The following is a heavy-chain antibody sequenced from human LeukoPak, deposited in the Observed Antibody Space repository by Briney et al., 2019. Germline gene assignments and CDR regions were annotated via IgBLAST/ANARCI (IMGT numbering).Heavy chain of an antibody. CDR2: ISGSGGST. CDR1: GFTFSSYA. V-gene: IGHV3-23*01. J-gene: IGHJ4*02. Sequence: GGSLRLSCAASGFTFSSYAMSWVRQAPGKGLEWVSAISGSGGSTYYADSVKGRFTISRDNSKNTLYLQMNSLRAEDTAVYYCAKQSPLGYCSSTSCYASDYWGQGTQVTVSS. D-gene: IGHD2-2*01. CDR3: AKQSPLGYCSSTSCYASDY.